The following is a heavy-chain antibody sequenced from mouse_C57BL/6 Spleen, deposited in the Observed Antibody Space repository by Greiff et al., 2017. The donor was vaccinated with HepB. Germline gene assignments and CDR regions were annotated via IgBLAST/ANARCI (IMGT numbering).Heavy chain of an antibody. CDR3: ARGGGITTVKNYFDY. D-gene: IGHD1-1*01. Sequence: VQLQQSGPELVKPGASVKISCKASGYAFSSSWMNWVKQRPGKGLEWIGRIYPGDGDTNYNGKFKGKATLTADKSSSTAYMQLSSLTSEDSAVYFCARGGGITTVKNYFDYWGQGTTLTVSS. V-gene: IGHV1-82*01. CDR1: GYAFSSSW. J-gene: IGHJ2*01. CDR2: IYPGDGDT.